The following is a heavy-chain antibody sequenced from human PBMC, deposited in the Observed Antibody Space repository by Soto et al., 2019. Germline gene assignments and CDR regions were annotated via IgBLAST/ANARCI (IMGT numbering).Heavy chain of an antibody. J-gene: IGHJ4*02. CDR1: GGSVSSGGYY. CDR3: ARRALPQCINGVCYKDEFWDY. CDR2: IYYSGTT. Sequence: SETLSLTCTVSGGSVSSGGYYWSWIRQHPGTGLEWIGYIYYSGTTYFNPSLKSRASISRDTSKNEFSLKLTSVTAADTAVYYCARRALPQCINGVCYKDEFWDYWGQGALVTVSS. D-gene: IGHD2-8*01. V-gene: IGHV4-31*03.